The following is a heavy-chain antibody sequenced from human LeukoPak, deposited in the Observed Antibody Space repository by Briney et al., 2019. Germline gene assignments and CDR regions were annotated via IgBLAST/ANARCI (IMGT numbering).Heavy chain of an antibody. Sequence: ASVKVSCKASGGTFSSYAISWVRQAPGQGLEWMGGIIPIFGTANYAQKFQGRVTTTTDESTSTAYMELSSLRSEDTAVYYCAGSYKGYDYVWGSYRSRHFDYWGQGTLVTVSS. CDR3: AGSYKGYDYVWGSYRSRHFDY. CDR2: IIPIFGTA. D-gene: IGHD3-16*02. J-gene: IGHJ4*02. CDR1: GGTFSSYA. V-gene: IGHV1-69*05.